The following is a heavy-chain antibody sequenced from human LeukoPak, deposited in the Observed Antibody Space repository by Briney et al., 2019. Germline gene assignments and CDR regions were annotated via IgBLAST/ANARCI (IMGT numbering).Heavy chain of an antibody. D-gene: IGHD5-12*01. CDR3: ARDPSVGGYSGSELDF. CDR1: GFTFSHFF. Sequence: PGGSLRLSCAGSGFTFSHFFMHWVRQAPGKGLEYVSAISYTGDETYYAKSVKGRFTVSRDNSKNTLYLQRGSLRPEDTAIYFCARDPSVGGYSGSELDFWGQGTLVTVSS. J-gene: IGHJ4*02. CDR2: ISYTGDET. V-gene: IGHV3-64*01.